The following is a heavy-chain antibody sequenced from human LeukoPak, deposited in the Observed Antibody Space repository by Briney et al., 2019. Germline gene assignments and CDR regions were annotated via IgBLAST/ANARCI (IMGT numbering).Heavy chain of an antibody. V-gene: IGHV1-8*01. J-gene: IGHJ4*02. Sequence: ASVKVSCKASGYTFTNYDINWVRQAIGQGLEWMGWMNPKSGDTGYAQKFQGRVTMTRDTSISTAYMELGSLRSEDTAVYYCARVTGSIDYWGQGTLVTVSS. CDR3: ARVTGSIDY. D-gene: IGHD1-26*01. CDR2: MNPKSGDT. CDR1: GYTFTNYD.